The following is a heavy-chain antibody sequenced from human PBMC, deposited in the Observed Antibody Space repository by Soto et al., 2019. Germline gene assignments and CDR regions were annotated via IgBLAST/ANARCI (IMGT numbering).Heavy chain of an antibody. Sequence: QVQLRESGPGLVKPSETLSLTCTVSSGSIGTYFWSWIRQPPGKCMEWIGYIYYSGTTNYNPSLKILVTIFLDTSKNPFSLRLSSVTAADTAVYYCARGRGGTYDAFDIWCQGTLVTVSS. CDR3: ARGRGGTYDAFDI. CDR1: SGSIGTYF. J-gene: IGHJ3*02. D-gene: IGHD1-26*01. V-gene: IGHV4-59*01. CDR2: IYYSGTT.